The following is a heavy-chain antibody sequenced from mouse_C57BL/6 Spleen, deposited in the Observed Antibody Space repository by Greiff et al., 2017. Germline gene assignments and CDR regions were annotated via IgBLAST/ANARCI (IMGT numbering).Heavy chain of an antibody. CDR3: ARSITTVVDRFDY. J-gene: IGHJ2*01. Sequence: VQLQQPGAELVKPGASVKLSCKASGYTFTSYWMHWVKQRPGQGLEWIGMIHPNSGSTNYNEKFNSKATLTVDKSSSTAYMQLSSMTSEDSAVYYCARSITTVVDRFDYWGQGTTLTVSS. CDR1: GYTFTSYW. D-gene: IGHD1-1*01. V-gene: IGHV1-64*01. CDR2: IHPNSGST.